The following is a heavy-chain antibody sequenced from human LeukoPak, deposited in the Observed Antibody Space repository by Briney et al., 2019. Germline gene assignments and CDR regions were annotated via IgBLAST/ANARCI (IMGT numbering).Heavy chain of an antibody. CDR1: GFTFSSYA. J-gene: IGHJ3*02. CDR3: AKVKQWLVGAFDI. CDR2: ISGSGGST. V-gene: IGHV3-23*01. D-gene: IGHD6-19*01. Sequence: GGSLRLSCAASGFTFSSYAMSWVRQAPGKGLEWVSAISGSGGSTYYADSVKGWFTISRDNSKNTLYLQMNSLRAEDTAVYYCAKVKQWLVGAFDIWGQGTMVTVSS.